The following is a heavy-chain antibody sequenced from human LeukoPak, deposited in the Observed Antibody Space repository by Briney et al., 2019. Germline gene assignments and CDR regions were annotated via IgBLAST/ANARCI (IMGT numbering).Heavy chain of an antibody. CDR3: ARGVHDFWSGFYFDY. CDR1: GFIVSSNY. D-gene: IGHD3-3*01. CDR2: IYSGGST. V-gene: IGHV3-66*02. J-gene: IGHJ4*02. Sequence: GGSLRLSCAASGFIVSSNYMSWVRQAPGKGLKWVSVIYSGGSTYCADSVKGRFTISRDKSKNTLFLQMNSLRVEDTAVYYCARGVHDFWSGFYFDYWGQGTLVTVSS.